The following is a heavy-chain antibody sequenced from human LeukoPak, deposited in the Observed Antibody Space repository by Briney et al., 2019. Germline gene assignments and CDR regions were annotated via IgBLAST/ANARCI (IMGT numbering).Heavy chain of an antibody. CDR3: ARDQYDSSGYYY. Sequence: PSETLSLTSTVSGGSIISNSYYWGWIRQPPGKGQEWIGSIYYSGSTYYNPSLKSRVTISVDTSKNQFSLKLSSVTAADTAVYYCARDQYDSSGYYYWGQGTLVTVSS. J-gene: IGHJ4*02. V-gene: IGHV4-39*07. D-gene: IGHD3-22*01. CDR2: IYYSGST. CDR1: GGSIISNSYY.